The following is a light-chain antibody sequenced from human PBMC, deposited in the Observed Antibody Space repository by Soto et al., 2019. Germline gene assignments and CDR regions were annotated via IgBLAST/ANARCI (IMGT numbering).Light chain of an antibody. CDR1: SSNIGAGYD. J-gene: IGLJ1*01. V-gene: IGLV1-40*01. Sequence: QSALTQPPSVSGAPGQRVTISCTGSSSNIGAGYDVNWYQQLPGTAPKLLIFGDSNRPSGVPDRFSGSKSGTSASLVITGLQADDEADYYCQSNDNGLSGSDVFGTGTKVTVL. CDR3: QSNDNGLSGSDV. CDR2: GDS.